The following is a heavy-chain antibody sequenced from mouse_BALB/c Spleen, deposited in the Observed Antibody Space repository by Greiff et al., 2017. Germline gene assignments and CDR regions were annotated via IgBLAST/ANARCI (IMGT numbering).Heavy chain of an antibody. CDR2: ISYSGST. V-gene: IGHV3-2*02. J-gene: IGHJ1*01. Sequence: EVQLHQSGPGLVKPSQSLSLTCTVTGYSITSDYAWNWIRQFPGNKLEWMGYISYSGSTSYNPSLKSRISITRDTSKNQFFLQLNSVTTEDTATYYCANGWYFDVWGAGTTVTVSS. CDR3: ANGWYFDV. CDR1: GYSITSDYA.